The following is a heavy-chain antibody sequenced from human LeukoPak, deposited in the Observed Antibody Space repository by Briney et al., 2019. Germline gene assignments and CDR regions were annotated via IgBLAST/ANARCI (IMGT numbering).Heavy chain of an antibody. Sequence: SETLSLTCTVSGGSISSYYWSWIRQPPRKGLEWIGYIYYSGSTNYNPSLKSRVTISVDTSKNQFSLKLSSVTAADTAVYYCARDGGQTVAGPDAFDTWGQGTMVTVSS. CDR3: ARDGGQTVAGPDAFDT. CDR2: IYYSGST. CDR1: GGSISSYY. V-gene: IGHV4-59*01. D-gene: IGHD6-19*01. J-gene: IGHJ3*02.